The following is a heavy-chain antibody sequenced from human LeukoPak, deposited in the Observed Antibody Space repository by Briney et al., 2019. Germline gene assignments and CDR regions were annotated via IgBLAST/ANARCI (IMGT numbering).Heavy chain of an antibody. J-gene: IGHJ4*02. CDR2: IKQDGSEK. CDR1: GFTFSSYA. Sequence: PGGSLRLSCAASGFTFSSYAMSWVRQAPGKGLEWVANIKQDGSEKYYVDSVKGRFTISRDNAKNSLYLQMNSLRAEDTAVYYCARDLHDYVWGSYFLDYWGQGTLVTVSS. CDR3: ARDLHDYVWGSYFLDY. V-gene: IGHV3-7*01. D-gene: IGHD3-16*01.